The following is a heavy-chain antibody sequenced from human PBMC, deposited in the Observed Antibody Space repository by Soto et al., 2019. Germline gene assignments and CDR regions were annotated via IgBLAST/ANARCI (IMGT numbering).Heavy chain of an antibody. V-gene: IGHV3-48*02. Sequence: PGGSLRLSCAASGFTFSSYSMNWVRQAPGKGLEWVSYISSSSSTIYYADSVKGRFTISRDNAKNSLYLQMNSLRDEDTAVYYCAGHDDYVWRRGLMAVWGKGTTVTVYS. J-gene: IGHJ6*04. CDR3: AGHDDYVWRRGLMAV. CDR2: ISSSSSTI. CDR1: GFTFSSYS. D-gene: IGHD3-16*01.